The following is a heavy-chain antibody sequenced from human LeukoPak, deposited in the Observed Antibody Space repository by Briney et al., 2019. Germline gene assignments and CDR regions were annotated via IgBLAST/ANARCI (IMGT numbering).Heavy chain of an antibody. CDR3: AKDDMVRGVIIGYYLDY. V-gene: IGHV3-30*18. CDR1: GFTFSSYG. J-gene: IGHJ4*02. CDR2: ISYDGSNK. D-gene: IGHD3-10*01. Sequence: GRSLRLSCAASGFTFSSYGMHWVRQAPGKGLEWVAVISYDGSNKYYADSVKGRFTISRDNSKNTLYLQMNSLRAEDTAVYYCAKDDMVRGVIIGYYLDYWGQGTLVTVSS.